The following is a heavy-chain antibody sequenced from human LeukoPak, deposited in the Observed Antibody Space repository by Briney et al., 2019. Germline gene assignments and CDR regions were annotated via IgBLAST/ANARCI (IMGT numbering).Heavy chain of an antibody. Sequence: ASVTVSCTASGYTFTSYAMHWVRQAPGQRLEWMGWINAGNGNTKYSQKFQGRVTITRDTSASTAYMELSSLRSEDTAVYYCARDTGIVVVEAAGGAFDIWGQGTMVTVSS. CDR2: INAGNGNT. J-gene: IGHJ3*02. V-gene: IGHV1-3*01. CDR1: GYTFTSYA. CDR3: ARDTGIVVVEAAGGAFDI. D-gene: IGHD2-15*01.